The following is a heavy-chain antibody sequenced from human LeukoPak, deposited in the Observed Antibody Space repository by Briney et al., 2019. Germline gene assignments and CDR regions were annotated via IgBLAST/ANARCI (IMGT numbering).Heavy chain of an antibody. CDR3: ARDCPGWPHRYYYYGMDV. V-gene: IGHV4-4*02. J-gene: IGHJ6*02. D-gene: IGHD2-15*01. Sequence: SETLSLTCAVSGGSISSSNWWSWVRQPPGKGLEWIGEIYHSGSTNYNPSLKSRVTISVDTSKNQFSLKLSSVTAADTAVYYCARDCPGWPHRYYYYGMDVWGQGTTVTVSS. CDR2: IYHSGST. CDR1: GGSISSSNW.